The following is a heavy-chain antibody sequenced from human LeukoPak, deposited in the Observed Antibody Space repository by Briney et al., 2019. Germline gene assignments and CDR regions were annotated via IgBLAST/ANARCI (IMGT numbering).Heavy chain of an antibody. CDR1: GFTLSHYA. Sequence: HSGGSLRLSCAASGFTLSHYAFHWVRQAPGKGLEWVAVIWSDATNQFYADSVKGRFTISRDYSQNTVYLEMDSLTIEDTAIYYCAKDAQRGFDYSNSLEYWGPGTLVSVSS. CDR2: IWSDATNQ. CDR3: AKDAQRGFDYSNSLEY. V-gene: IGHV3-33*06. D-gene: IGHD4-11*01. J-gene: IGHJ4*02.